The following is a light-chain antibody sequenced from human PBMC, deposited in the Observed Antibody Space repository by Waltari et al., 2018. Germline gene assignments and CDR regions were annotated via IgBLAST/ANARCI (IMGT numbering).Light chain of an antibody. CDR2: DVN. CDR1: SSDIGGYDY. V-gene: IGLV2-14*03. CDR3: SSYTSSNTFL. J-gene: IGLJ1*01. Sequence: QSALTQPASVSGSPGQSITISCTGTSSDIGGYDYVSWYQQLPGTAPKLIIYDVNKRPSGVSNRFSGSKSGNTASLTISGLQTDDEADYYCSSYTSSNTFLFGTGTKVTVL.